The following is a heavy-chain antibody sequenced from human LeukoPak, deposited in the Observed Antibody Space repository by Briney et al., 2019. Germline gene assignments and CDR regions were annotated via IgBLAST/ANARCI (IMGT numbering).Heavy chain of an antibody. CDR1: GGSISSGGYY. CDR2: IYYSGST. V-gene: IGHV4-31*03. D-gene: IGHD3-22*01. Sequence: PSETLSLTCTVSGGSISSGGYYWSWIRQHPGKGLEWIGYIYYSGSTYYNPSLKSRVTISVDTSKNQFSLKLSSVTAADTAVYYCARDRDSSGHYYERHAFDIWGQGTMVTVSS. J-gene: IGHJ3*02. CDR3: ARDRDSSGHYYERHAFDI.